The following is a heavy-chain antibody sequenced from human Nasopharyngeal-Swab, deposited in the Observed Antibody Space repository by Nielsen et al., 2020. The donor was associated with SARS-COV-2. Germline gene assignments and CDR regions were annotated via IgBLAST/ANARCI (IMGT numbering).Heavy chain of an antibody. CDR2: IYYSGST. Sequence: WIRKPPGKGLEWIGSIYYSGSTNYNPSLKSRVTISVDTSKNQFSLKLSSVTAADTAVYYCARQGGWYFDYWGQGTLVTVSS. D-gene: IGHD6-19*01. CDR3: ARQGGWYFDY. J-gene: IGHJ4*02. V-gene: IGHV4-39*01.